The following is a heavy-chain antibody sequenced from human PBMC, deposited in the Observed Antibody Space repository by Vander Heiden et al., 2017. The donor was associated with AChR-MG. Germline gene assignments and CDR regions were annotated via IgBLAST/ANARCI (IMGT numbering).Heavy chain of an antibody. J-gene: IGHJ4*02. Sequence: QVQLVEAGGGLGRPWGCLGIPCAASRITLRNHAQHWVRHAQGKGLELVGFISYDGGNKCYADSVKGRFTISRDNSKTTLYLQMNSLRLEDPAIYYCAREGPLAESGTSFDYWGQGTLVTVSS. V-gene: IGHV3-30-3*01. CDR1: RITLRNHA. D-gene: IGHD6-13*01. CDR2: ISYDGGNK. CDR3: AREGPLAESGTSFDY.